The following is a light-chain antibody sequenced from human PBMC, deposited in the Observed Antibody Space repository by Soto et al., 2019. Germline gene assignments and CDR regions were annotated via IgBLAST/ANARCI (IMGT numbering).Light chain of an antibody. CDR1: QNISNY. Sequence: LVLTQSPATLSFSPGTRATLSCRASQNISNYLIWYQQKPGQSPRLLIFRASTRATAIPARFSGSGSGTEFTLTISSLQSEDFAVYYCQQYHHWPPITFGQGTRLEIK. CDR2: RAS. J-gene: IGKJ5*01. CDR3: QQYHHWPPIT. V-gene: IGKV3-15*01.